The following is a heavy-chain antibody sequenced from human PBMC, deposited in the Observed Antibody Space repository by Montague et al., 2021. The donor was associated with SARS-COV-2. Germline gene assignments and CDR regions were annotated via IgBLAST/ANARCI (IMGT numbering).Heavy chain of an antibody. V-gene: IGHV3-23*03. CDR1: GFTFSTYA. D-gene: IGHD3-16*01. CDR3: AKGAYKFDY. J-gene: IGHJ4*02. Sequence: SLRLSCAASGFTFSTYAPSWVRQAPGKGLEWVSVIYGGGTTTYYADSVKGRFTISRDNSKNTVYLQMHSLTAEDTAVYYCAKGAYKFDYWGQGTLVTVSS. CDR2: IYGGGTTT.